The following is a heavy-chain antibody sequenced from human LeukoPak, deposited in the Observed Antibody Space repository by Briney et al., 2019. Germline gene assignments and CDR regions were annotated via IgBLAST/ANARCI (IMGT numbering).Heavy chain of an antibody. CDR2: IYYSGST. D-gene: IGHD2-15*01. CDR1: GASISSYY. CDR3: ARLPQTYYLDY. J-gene: IGHJ4*02. V-gene: IGHV4-59*05. Sequence: WETLSLTCTVSGASISSYYWSWIRQPAGKGLEWIGSIYYSGSTYYNPSLKSRVTISVDTSKNQFSLKLSSVTAADTAVYYCARLPQTYYLDYWGQGTLVTVSS.